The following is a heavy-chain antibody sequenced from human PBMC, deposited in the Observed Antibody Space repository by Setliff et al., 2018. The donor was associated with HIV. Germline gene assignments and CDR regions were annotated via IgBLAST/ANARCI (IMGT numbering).Heavy chain of an antibody. Sequence: SETLSLTCDVSGYSISSGYYWGWIRQPPGKGLEWIGSIYHSGTTYYNPSLKSRVTISVDTSKNQFSLKLTSVTAADTAVYYCARRTAPPSGFYSHYYLDVWGKGTTVTVSS. CDR3: ARRTAPPSGFYSHYYLDV. D-gene: IGHD6-6*01. V-gene: IGHV4-38-2*01. CDR1: GYSISSGYY. J-gene: IGHJ6*03. CDR2: IYHSGTT.